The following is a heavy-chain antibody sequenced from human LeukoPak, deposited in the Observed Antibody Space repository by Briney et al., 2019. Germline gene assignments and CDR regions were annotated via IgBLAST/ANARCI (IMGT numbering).Heavy chain of an antibody. J-gene: IGHJ4*02. CDR2: IYYTGST. V-gene: IGHV4-59*11. Sequence: KSSETLSLTCTVSGGSISSHYWSWIRQPPGKGLEWIGFIYYTGSTNYNPSLKSRVTISVDTSKNQFSLKLSSVTAADTAVYYCARTLTTVTTWFFDYWGQGTLVTVSS. CDR1: GGSISSHY. CDR3: ARTLTTVTTWFFDY. D-gene: IGHD4-17*01.